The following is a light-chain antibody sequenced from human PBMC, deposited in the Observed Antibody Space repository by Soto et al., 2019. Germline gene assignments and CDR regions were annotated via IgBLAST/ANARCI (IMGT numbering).Light chain of an antibody. V-gene: IGLV2-14*01. J-gene: IGLJ1*01. Sequence: QSALTQPASVSGSPGQSITISCTGTTSDVGGYNYVSWYQQHPGKAPKLMISEVTNRPSGVSNRFSGSKSGNTASLTISGLQAADEADYYCSSYTSSSTPYVFGTGTKLTVL. CDR1: TSDVGGYNY. CDR3: SSYTSSSTPYV. CDR2: EVT.